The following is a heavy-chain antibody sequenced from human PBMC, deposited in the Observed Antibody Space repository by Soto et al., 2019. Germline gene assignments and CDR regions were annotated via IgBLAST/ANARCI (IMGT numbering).Heavy chain of an antibody. Sequence: GGSLRLSCAASGFSFSNHGMHWVRQAPGKGLEWEAAIWSDASNKYYADSGKGRFTISRDNSKNTLYLQMNTLRAEDTAVYYCATDGFNKPGYYYGMGVWGQGTTVTVSS. CDR3: ATDGFNKPGYYYGMGV. D-gene: IGHD6-25*01. J-gene: IGHJ6*02. V-gene: IGHV3-33*03. CDR2: IWSDASNK. CDR1: GFSFSNHG.